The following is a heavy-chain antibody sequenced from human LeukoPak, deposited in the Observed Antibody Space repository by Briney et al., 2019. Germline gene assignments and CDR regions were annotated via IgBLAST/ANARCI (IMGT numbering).Heavy chain of an antibody. J-gene: IGHJ6*02. CDR2: IYYSGST. CDR1: GGSISSYY. V-gene: IGHV4-59*01. Sequence: SETLSLTCTVSGGSISSYYWSWIRQPPGKGLEWIGYIYYSGSTNYNPSLKSRVTISVDTSKNQFSLKLSSVTAADTAVYYCARDRGIAAAGFLNYYYYYGMDVWGQGTTVTVSS. D-gene: IGHD6-13*01. CDR3: ARDRGIAAAGFLNYYYYYGMDV.